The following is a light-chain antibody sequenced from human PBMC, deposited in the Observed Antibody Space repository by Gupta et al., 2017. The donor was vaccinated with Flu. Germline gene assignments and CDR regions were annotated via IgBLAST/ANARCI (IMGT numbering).Light chain of an antibody. V-gene: IGKV1-16*01. CDR1: QGINNF. CDR2: GAS. CDR3: QQDKSYPVT. Sequence: DIQMTQSPSSQSASVGDRVTITCRASQGINNFLAWFQQRPGKAPKSLIYGASTLQSEVPSRFSGSGSGTEFTLTINSLQPEDFATYYCQQDKSYPVTFGQGTRVEIK. J-gene: IGKJ5*01.